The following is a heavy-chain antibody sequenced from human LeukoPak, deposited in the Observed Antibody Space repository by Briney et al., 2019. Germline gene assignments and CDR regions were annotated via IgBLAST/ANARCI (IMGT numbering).Heavy chain of an antibody. D-gene: IGHD1-7*01. V-gene: IGHV3-9*01. J-gene: IGHJ4*02. CDR3: AKDRITGTTWYYFDY. CDR1: GFTFDDYA. Sequence: GRSLRLSCAASGFTFDDYAMHWVRQAPGNGLEWVSGISWNSGSIGYADSVKGRFTISRDNAKNSLYLQMNSLRAEDTALYYCAKDRITGTTWYYFDYWGQGTLVTVSS. CDR2: ISWNSGSI.